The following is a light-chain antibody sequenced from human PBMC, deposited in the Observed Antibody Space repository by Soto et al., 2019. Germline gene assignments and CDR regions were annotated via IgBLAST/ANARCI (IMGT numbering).Light chain of an antibody. Sequence: EIVLTQSPGTLSLSPGERATLSCRASQKISSSYLAWYQQKPGQAPRLLIYDASTRTTGIPARFSGSGSGTEFTLTISSLQSEDFAVYYCQQYDNWPPLSFGGGTKVDIK. CDR2: DAS. V-gene: IGKV3D-15*01. J-gene: IGKJ4*01. CDR1: QKISSS. CDR3: QQYDNWPPLS.